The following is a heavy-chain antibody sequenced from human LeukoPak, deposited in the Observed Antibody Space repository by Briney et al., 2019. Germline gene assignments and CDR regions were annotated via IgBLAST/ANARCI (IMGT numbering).Heavy chain of an antibody. Sequence: GGSLRLSCEASGFAFTDFGIHWVRQAPGKGLEWVAVTWSDGNKKYYGESVKGRFTISRDNSKNTVHLQMNSLRLEDTAVYYCVREGTDGTNSYFDFWGRGTLVTVSS. V-gene: IGHV3-33*01. CDR2: TWSDGNKK. J-gene: IGHJ4*01. D-gene: IGHD5-24*01. CDR1: GFAFTDFG. CDR3: VREGTDGTNSYFDF.